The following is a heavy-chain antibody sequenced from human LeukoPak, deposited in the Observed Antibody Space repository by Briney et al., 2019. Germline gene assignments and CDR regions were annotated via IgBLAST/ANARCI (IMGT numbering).Heavy chain of an antibody. D-gene: IGHD3-10*01. CDR1: GFNFSTYA. V-gene: IGHV3-30*04. J-gene: IGHJ4*02. CDR3: ASESITNGREYVDS. Sequence: GGSLRLSCAASGFNFSTYAMDWVRQAPGKGLEWVAVLSSDGSNKYSADSVRGRFTISRDNFHNTLYLQMDSLSPEDTAVYYCASESITNGREYVDSWGQGTLVIVFS. CDR2: LSSDGSNK.